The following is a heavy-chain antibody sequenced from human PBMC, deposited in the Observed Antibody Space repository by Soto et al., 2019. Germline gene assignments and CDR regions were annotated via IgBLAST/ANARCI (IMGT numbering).Heavy chain of an antibody. D-gene: IGHD2-21*01. CDR3: SRDDSDWFDY. Sequence: GGSLRLSCAASGFTFGASNLQWVRQASGKGLEWLGRIGSKGETYATTYAASVKGRFTISRDDSKKTAYLQMNNLESEDTAVYYCSRDDSDWFDYWAPGTLVTVSS. CDR1: GFTFGASN. CDR2: IGSKGETYAT. J-gene: IGHJ4*02. V-gene: IGHV3-73*01.